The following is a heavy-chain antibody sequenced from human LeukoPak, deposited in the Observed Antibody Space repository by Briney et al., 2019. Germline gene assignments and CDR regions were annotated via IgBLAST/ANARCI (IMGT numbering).Heavy chain of an antibody. V-gene: IGHV4-34*01. D-gene: IGHD6-13*01. CDR3: AREWAAALDY. CDR2: INHSGST. CDR1: GXSISNYY. J-gene: IGHJ4*02. Sequence: SETLSLTCTVSGXSISNYYWSWIRQPPGKGLEWIGEINHSGSTNYNPSLKSRVTISVDTSKNQFSLKLSSVTAADTAVYYCAREWAAALDYWGQGTLVTVSS.